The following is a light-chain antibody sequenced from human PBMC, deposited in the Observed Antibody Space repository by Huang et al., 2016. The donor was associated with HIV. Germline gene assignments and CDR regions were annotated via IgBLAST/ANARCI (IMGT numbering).Light chain of an antibody. CDR2: GTS. J-gene: IGKJ2*01. Sequence: DIQMTQSPSSLSASVGDRVTITCRASQNIANYLNWYQQKPEKAPKVLNYGTSTLQSGVPSRFSGSGSGTDFTLTIASLQPDDFATYYCQQSYSTPQMYTFGQGTKL. V-gene: IGKV1-39*01. CDR3: QQSYSTPQMYT. CDR1: QNIANY.